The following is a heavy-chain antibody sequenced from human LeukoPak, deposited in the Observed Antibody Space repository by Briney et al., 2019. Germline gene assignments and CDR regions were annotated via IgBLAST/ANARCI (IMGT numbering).Heavy chain of an antibody. CDR3: TTGPRIQQYRLDY. D-gene: IGHD5-18*01. CDR1: GNTLTDLS. CDR2: FDPEDGEV. V-gene: IGHV1-24*01. Sequence: ASVKVSCKVSGNTLTDLSMHWVRQAPGKGLEWMGGFDPEDGEVVAAQKFQGRITMTEDTSADTAYMELSNLRSEDTAAYYCTTGPRIQQYRLDYWGQGTLVTVSS. J-gene: IGHJ4*02.